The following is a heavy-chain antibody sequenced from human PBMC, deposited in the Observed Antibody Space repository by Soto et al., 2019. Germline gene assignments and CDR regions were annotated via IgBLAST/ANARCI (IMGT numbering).Heavy chain of an antibody. D-gene: IGHD3-22*01. Sequence: QVQLQESGPGLVKPSQTLSLTCTVSGGSISSGGYYWSWIRQHPGKGLEWIGYISYSGSTYYNPSLKSRGTRAVDTSKNQVSRKLSAVTAADTAVYYCARVGRYYDSSGYYRDYYYGMDVWGQGTTVTVSS. CDR3: ARVGRYYDSSGYYRDYYYGMDV. J-gene: IGHJ6*02. CDR1: GGSISSGGYY. V-gene: IGHV4-31*03. CDR2: ISYSGST.